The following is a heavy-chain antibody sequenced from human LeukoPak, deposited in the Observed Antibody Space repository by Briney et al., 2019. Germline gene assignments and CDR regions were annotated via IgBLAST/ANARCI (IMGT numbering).Heavy chain of an antibody. CDR2: INSDGSTT. Sequence: GGSLRLSCAASGFTFGIYWMHWVRQAPGKGLVWVSRINSDGSTTNHADSVKGRFTISRDNAKNTLYLQMNSLRAEDTAVYYCARRYCSGGSCYIDYWGQGTLVTVSS. J-gene: IGHJ4*02. CDR3: ARRYCSGGSCYIDY. V-gene: IGHV3-74*01. CDR1: GFTFGIYW. D-gene: IGHD2-15*01.